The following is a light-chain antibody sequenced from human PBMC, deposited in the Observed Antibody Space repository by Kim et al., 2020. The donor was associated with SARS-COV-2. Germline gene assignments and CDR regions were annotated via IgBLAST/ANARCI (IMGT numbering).Light chain of an antibody. CDR1: SNNIGSYNY. CDR2: EVN. J-gene: IGLJ2*01. V-gene: IGLV2-11*01. Sequence: QSALTQPRSVSGSPGQSVTISCSGSSNNIGSYNYVSWYQQHPGKAPRLMIYEVNKRPSGVPDRFSGSKSGNTASLTVSGLQADDEADYYCCSYAGSYFFSVFGGGTQLTVL. CDR3: CSYAGSYFFSV.